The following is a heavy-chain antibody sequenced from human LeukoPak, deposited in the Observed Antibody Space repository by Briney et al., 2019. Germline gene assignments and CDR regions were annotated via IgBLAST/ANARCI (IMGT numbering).Heavy chain of an antibody. CDR1: GFTFSSYA. CDR2: ISYDTINE. J-gene: IGHJ4*02. V-gene: IGHV3-30-3*01. CDR3: ARDPNTAMAGTYYFDY. Sequence: GGSLTLSCAASGFTFSSYAMHWVRQAPGKGLERVTVISYDTINEYYADSVKGRFTISRDKSKNTVYLQMNSLRAEDTAVYYCARDPNTAMAGTYYFDYWGQGTLVTVSS. D-gene: IGHD5-18*01.